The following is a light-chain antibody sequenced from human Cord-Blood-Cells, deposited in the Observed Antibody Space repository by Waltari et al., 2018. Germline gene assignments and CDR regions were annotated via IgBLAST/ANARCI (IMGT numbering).Light chain of an antibody. J-gene: IGLJ3*02. CDR1: SSDVGGYNY. V-gene: IGLV2-14*01. CDR3: SSYTSSSTWV. CDR2: DVS. Sequence: QSALTQPASVSGSPGQSITISCTGTSSDVGGYNYVPWYQQHPGKAPKLMIYDVSKRPPGVSNRFSGSKSGNTASLTISGLQAEDEADFYCSSYTSSSTWVFGGGTKLTVL.